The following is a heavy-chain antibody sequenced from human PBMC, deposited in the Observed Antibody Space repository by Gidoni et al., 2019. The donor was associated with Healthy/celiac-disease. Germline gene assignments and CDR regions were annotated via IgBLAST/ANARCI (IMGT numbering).Heavy chain of an antibody. V-gene: IGHV4-39*01. J-gene: IGHJ4*02. D-gene: IGHD3-10*01. Sequence: QLQLQESGPGLVKPSETLSLTSTVSGGSISSSSSSRGWIRQPPGKGLEWIGSIYYSWSTYYNPSLKSRVTISVDTSKNQCALKLSSVTAADTAVDYCARHERIWLGIDYWGQGTLVTVSS. CDR3: ARHERIWLGIDY. CDR2: IYYSWST. CDR1: GGSISSSSSS.